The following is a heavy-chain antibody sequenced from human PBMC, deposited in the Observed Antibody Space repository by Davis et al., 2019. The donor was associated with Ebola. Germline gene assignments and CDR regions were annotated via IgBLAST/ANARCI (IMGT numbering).Heavy chain of an antibody. CDR3: ARGSDIGGYYPTDY. CDR2: INAGNGNI. J-gene: IGHJ4*02. V-gene: IGHV1-3*01. D-gene: IGHD3-22*01. CDR1: GYTFTSYY. Sequence: ASVKVSCKASGYTFTSYYMHWVRQAPGQRLEWMGWINAGNGNIKYSQKFQGRVTITRDTSASTAYMELSSLRSEDTAVYYCARGSDIGGYYPTDYWGQGTLVTVSS.